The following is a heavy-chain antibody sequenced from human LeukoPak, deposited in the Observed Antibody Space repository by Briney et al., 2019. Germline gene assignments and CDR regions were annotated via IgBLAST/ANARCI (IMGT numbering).Heavy chain of an antibody. Sequence: GGSLRLSCAASGFTFSSYWMSWVRQAPGKGLGWVANIKQDGSEKYYVDSVKGRFTISRDNSKNTLYLQMNSLRAEDTAVYYCARDPLGDSTYYFDYWGQGTLVTVSS. V-gene: IGHV3-7*01. CDR1: GFTFSSYW. J-gene: IGHJ4*02. CDR2: IKQDGSEK. D-gene: IGHD2-21*01. CDR3: ARDPLGDSTYYFDY.